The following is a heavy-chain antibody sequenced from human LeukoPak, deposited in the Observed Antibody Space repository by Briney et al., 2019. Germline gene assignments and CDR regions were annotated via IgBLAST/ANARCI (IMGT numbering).Heavy chain of an antibody. CDR1: GFTLSSSE. Sequence: GGSLRLSCAASGFTLSSSEMNWVRQAPGEGLEWISYISSSGSAIHYAASVKGRFTISRDNAKNSLYLQMNSLRAEDTAVYYCAREGSGSQQYPDAFDIWGQRTVVTVSS. J-gene: IGHJ3*02. D-gene: IGHD1-26*01. CDR3: AREGSGSQQYPDAFDI. CDR2: ISSSGSAI. V-gene: IGHV3-48*03.